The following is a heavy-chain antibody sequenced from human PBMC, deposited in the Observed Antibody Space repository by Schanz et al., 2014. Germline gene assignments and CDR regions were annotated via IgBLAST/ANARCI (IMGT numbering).Heavy chain of an antibody. V-gene: IGHV1-46*01. CDR1: GYTFSNDD. CDR3: ARDRLECGAECYSVEVFEI. CDR2: INLSGGST. D-gene: IGHD2-21*01. J-gene: IGHJ4*02. Sequence: QVQLVQSGAELRKPGTSVKVSCKTSGYTFSNDDINWVRQAPGQGLEWMGIINLSGGSTNNAQKFQGRLTMTRDTSTTTAYMELSGLRSEDTAVYYCARDRLECGAECYSVEVFEIWGQGTLVIVSS.